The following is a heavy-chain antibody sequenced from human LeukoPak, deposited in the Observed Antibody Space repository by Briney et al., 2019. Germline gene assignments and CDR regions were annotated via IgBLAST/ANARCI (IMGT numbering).Heavy chain of an antibody. CDR1: GFTFSSHW. V-gene: IGHV3-74*03. CDR3: ARSNSWSSTDAFDI. Sequence: GGSLRLSCAASGFTFSSHWMHWVRQAPGKGLVWVSRINGEGSNTTSAASVKGRFTISRDNAKNTLYLQMTSLRAEDTAVYPCARSNSWSSTDAFDIWGQGTMVTVSS. D-gene: IGHD6-13*01. CDR2: INGEGSNT. J-gene: IGHJ3*02.